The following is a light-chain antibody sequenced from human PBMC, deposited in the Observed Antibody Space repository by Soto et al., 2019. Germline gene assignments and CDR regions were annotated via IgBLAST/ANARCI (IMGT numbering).Light chain of an antibody. J-gene: IGKJ1*01. CDR2: KAS. CDR1: QSISSW. V-gene: IGKV1-5*03. CDR3: QQYNSYWT. Sequence: DIQMTQSPSTLSASVGDRVTITCRASQSISSWLAWYQQKPGKAPNLLIYKASSLESGVPSRFSGSGSGTEFTLTISSLQPDDFAIDYCQQYNSYWTFGQGTKVEIK.